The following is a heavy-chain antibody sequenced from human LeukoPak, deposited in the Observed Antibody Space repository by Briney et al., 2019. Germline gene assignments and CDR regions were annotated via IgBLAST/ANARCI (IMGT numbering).Heavy chain of an antibody. Sequence: QSGGSLRLSCAASGFTFSSYSMNWVRQAPGKGLEWVSYINTSSSSMYYADSVKGRFTISRDNSKNTLYLQMNSLRAEDTAVYYCAKGALGVRPSFVDYWGQGTLVTVSS. J-gene: IGHJ4*02. V-gene: IGHV3-48*01. CDR3: AKGALGVRPSFVDY. CDR2: INTSSSSM. CDR1: GFTFSSYS. D-gene: IGHD3-10*01.